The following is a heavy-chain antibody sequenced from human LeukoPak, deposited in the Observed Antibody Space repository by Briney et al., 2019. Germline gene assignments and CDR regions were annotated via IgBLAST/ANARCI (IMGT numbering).Heavy chain of an antibody. V-gene: IGHV4-59*12. CDR2: IYYSGST. CDR3: ARGSDYYDSSGYYSWYYFDY. CDR1: GGSISSYY. J-gene: IGHJ4*02. D-gene: IGHD3-22*01. Sequence: SETLSLTCTVSGGSISSYYWSWIRQPPGKGLEWIGYIYYSGSTNYNPSLKSRVTISVDTSKNQFSLKLSSVTAAGTAVYYCARGSDYYDSSGYYSWYYFDYWGQGTLVTVSS.